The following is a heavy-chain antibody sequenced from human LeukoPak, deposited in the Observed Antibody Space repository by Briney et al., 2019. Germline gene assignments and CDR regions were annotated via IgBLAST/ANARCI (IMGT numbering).Heavy chain of an antibody. CDR2: IYTSGST. D-gene: IGHD2-15*01. CDR1: GGSLSSYY. CDR3: ARDLDCSSGSCYRVWLDP. V-gene: IGHV4-4*07. Sequence: SETLSLTCTVSGGSLSSYYWSWLRQPAGKGLEWIGRIYTSGSTNYNPSLKSRVTMSVDTSKNQFSLKLSSVTAADTAVYYCARDLDCSSGSCYRVWLDPWGQGTLVTVSS. J-gene: IGHJ5*02.